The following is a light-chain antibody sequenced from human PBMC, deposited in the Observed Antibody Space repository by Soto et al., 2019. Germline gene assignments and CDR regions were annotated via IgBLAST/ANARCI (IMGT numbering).Light chain of an antibody. CDR2: GAS. V-gene: IGKV3-20*01. J-gene: IGKJ1*01. Sequence: EIVLTQSPGTLSLSPGERATLSCRASQSVSSSYLAWYQQKPGQAPRLLIYGASSRATGIPDRFSGSGSGTDFTLTISRLEPEDFAVYYCQQYCNSPQPFGQGTKVEIK. CDR1: QSVSSSY. CDR3: QQYCNSPQP.